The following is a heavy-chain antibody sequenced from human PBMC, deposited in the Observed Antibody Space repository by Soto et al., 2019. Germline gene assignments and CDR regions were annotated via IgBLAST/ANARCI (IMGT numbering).Heavy chain of an antibody. CDR2: INPSGGST. Sequence: SVKGSCKASVYAFTSYYRHWVRQAPGQGLEWMGIINPSGGSTSYAQKFQGRVTMTRDTSTSTVYMELSSLRSEDTAVYYCARDVAAAGYYFDYSAQGTLVTVSS. V-gene: IGHV1-46*01. CDR1: VYAFTSYY. J-gene: IGHJ4*02. D-gene: IGHD6-13*01. CDR3: ARDVAAAGYYFDY.